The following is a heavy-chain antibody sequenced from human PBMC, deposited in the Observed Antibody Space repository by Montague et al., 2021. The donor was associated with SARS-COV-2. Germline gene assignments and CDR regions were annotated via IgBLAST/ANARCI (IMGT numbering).Heavy chain of an antibody. J-gene: IGHJ6*02. CDR1: GGSISSSSYY. CDR2: IYYSGST. Sequence: SETLSLTCTVSGGSISSSSYYWGWLRQPPGKGLEWIGSIYYSGSTYYNPSLKSRVTISVDTSKNQFSLKLSSVTAADTAGYYCARVGRQQLVRLSGMDVWGPGTTVTVSS. V-gene: IGHV4-39*07. D-gene: IGHD6-13*01. CDR3: ARVGRQQLVRLSGMDV.